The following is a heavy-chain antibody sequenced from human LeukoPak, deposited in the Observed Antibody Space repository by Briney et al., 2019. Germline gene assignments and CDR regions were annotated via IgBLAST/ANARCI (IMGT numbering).Heavy chain of an antibody. CDR3: ARDQPGTAFDY. D-gene: IGHD5-18*01. CDR2: ISISSTYR. Sequence: PGGSLRLSCAASGFTFGTYTMNWVRQAPGKGLEWVSSISISSTYRYYADSVKGRFTMSRDNAKNSLFLQMNSLRAEDTAVYYCARDQPGTAFDYWGQGTLVTVSS. V-gene: IGHV3-21*01. J-gene: IGHJ4*02. CDR1: GFTFGTYT.